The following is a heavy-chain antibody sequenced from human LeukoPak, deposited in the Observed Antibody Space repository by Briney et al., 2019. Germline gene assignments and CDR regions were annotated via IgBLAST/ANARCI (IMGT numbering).Heavy chain of an antibody. D-gene: IGHD6-19*01. CDR2: IIPIFGTA. V-gene: IGHV1-69*06. CDR1: GGTFSSYE. Sequence: ASVKVSCKASGGTFSSYEISWVRQAPGQGLEWMGGIIPIFGTANYAQKFQGRVTITADKSTSTAYMELSSLRSEDTAVYYCAREIMAVAGSYFDYWGQGTLVTVSS. J-gene: IGHJ4*02. CDR3: AREIMAVAGSYFDY.